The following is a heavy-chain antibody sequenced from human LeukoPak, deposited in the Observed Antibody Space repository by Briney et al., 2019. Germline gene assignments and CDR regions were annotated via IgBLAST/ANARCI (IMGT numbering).Heavy chain of an antibody. V-gene: IGHV3-7*01. J-gene: IGHJ4*02. CDR2: INQDGSDK. CDR3: ARDIYGGHDY. CDR1: GFTFSNYW. Sequence: PGGSLRLSCAASGFTFSNYWMSWVRQAPGKRREWVANINQDGSDKSYVDSVERRFNISREHAKKSLYLHVNSLRAEDTAVYYCARDIYGGHDYWGQGTLLTVSS. D-gene: IGHD2-21*01.